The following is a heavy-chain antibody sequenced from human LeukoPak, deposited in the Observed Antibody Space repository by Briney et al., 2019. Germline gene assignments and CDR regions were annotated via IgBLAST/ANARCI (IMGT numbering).Heavy chain of an antibody. Sequence: GGSLRLSCAASGFTFSAYWMSWVRQAPGKGLEWVANIKRDGSEKYYVDSVEGRFTISRDNAKNSLYLQMNSLRAEDTAVYYCARHRGYSYGYRDYWGQGTLVTVSS. CDR2: IKRDGSEK. J-gene: IGHJ4*02. V-gene: IGHV3-7*01. D-gene: IGHD5-18*01. CDR3: ARHRGYSYGYRDY. CDR1: GFTFSAYW.